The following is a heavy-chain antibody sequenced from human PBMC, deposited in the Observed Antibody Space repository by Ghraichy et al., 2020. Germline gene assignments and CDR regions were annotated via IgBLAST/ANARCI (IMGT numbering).Heavy chain of an antibody. D-gene: IGHD2-2*01. CDR3: ARDRDEGCSSTSCYPDAFDI. Sequence: GGSLRLSCAASGFTFSSYWMSWVRQAPGKGLEWVANIKQDGSEKYYVDSVKGRFTISRDNAKNSLYLQMNSLRAEDTAVYYCARDRDEGCSSTSCYPDAFDIWGQGTMVTVSS. CDR1: GFTFSSYW. CDR2: IKQDGSEK. J-gene: IGHJ3*02. V-gene: IGHV3-7*01.